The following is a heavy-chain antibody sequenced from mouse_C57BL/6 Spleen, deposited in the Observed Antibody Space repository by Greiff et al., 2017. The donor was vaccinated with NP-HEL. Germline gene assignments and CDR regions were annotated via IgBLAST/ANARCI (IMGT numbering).Heavy chain of an antibody. CDR3: ARPPPVVDPYWYFEV. Sequence: QVQLQQPGAELVKPGASVKLSCKASGYTFTSYWMHWVKQRPGQGLEWIGMIHPNSGSTNYNEKFKSKATLTVDKSSSTAYMQLSSLTSEDSAVYYCARPPPVVDPYWYFEVWGTGTTVTVSS. D-gene: IGHD1-1*01. CDR1: GYTFTSYW. V-gene: IGHV1-64*01. CDR2: IHPNSGST. J-gene: IGHJ1*03.